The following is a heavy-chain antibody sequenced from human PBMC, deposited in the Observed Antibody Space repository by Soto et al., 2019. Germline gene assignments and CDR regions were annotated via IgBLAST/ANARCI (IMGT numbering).Heavy chain of an antibody. CDR2: IGGTSGST. J-gene: IGHJ2*01. D-gene: IGHD3-10*01. Sequence: EVQLLESGGGLEQPGGSLRLSCAASGFTFSNFVMSWVRRAPGKGLEWVSAIGGTSGSTYYADSVKGRFTISRDNSKNTLSLQMNSLRAEDTAVYYCEKRRGEGYFDLWGRGSLVTVSS. CDR1: GFTFSNFV. V-gene: IGHV3-23*01. CDR3: EKRRGEGYFDL.